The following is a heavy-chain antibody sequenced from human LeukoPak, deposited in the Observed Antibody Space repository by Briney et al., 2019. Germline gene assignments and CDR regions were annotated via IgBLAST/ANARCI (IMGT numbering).Heavy chain of an antibody. Sequence: GASVKVSCKASGYTFTGYYMHWVRQAPGQGLEWMGRINPNSGGTNYAQKFQGRVTMTRDTSISTAYMELSRLRSDDTAVYYCARALSVTKRRRGFFGYWGQGTLVTVSS. CDR1: GYTFTGYY. V-gene: IGHV1-2*06. CDR3: ARALSVTKRRRGFFGY. J-gene: IGHJ4*02. CDR2: INPNSGGT. D-gene: IGHD4-17*01.